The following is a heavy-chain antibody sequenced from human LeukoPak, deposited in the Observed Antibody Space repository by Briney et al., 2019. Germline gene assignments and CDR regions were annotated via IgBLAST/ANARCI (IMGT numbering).Heavy chain of an antibody. V-gene: IGHV1-69*15. CDR2: IIPIFGTA. D-gene: IGHD3-10*01. Sequence: LVKVSCKTSGGTFSNYAISWVRQAPGQGLEWMGRIIPIFGTANYAQKFQGRVTIIADQSSSTAYMELSSLRSEDTAMYYCARDKGRYFGSKTYYNDFFDYWGQGTLVTVSS. CDR1: GGTFSNYA. J-gene: IGHJ4*02. CDR3: ARDKGRYFGSKTYYNDFFDY.